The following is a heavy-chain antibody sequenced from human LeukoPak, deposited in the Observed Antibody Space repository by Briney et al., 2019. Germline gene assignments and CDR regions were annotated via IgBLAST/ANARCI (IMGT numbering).Heavy chain of an antibody. CDR2: THTSGST. CDR1: GGSITSYY. Sequence: SETLSLTCTFSGGSITSYYWSWIRQPAGKGLEWIGRTHTSGSTNYNPSLKSRVTMSVDTSKNQFSLKLSSVTAADTAVYYCARDMYYYGSGSYRFDYWGQGTLVTVSS. J-gene: IGHJ4*02. D-gene: IGHD3-10*01. CDR3: ARDMYYYGSGSYRFDY. V-gene: IGHV4-4*07.